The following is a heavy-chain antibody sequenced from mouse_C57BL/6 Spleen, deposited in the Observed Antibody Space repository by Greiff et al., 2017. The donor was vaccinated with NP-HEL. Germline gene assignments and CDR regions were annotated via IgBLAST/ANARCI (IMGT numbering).Heavy chain of an antibody. D-gene: IGHD2-3*01. CDR1: GFTFSDYG. J-gene: IGHJ2*01. CDR3: ARSPIYDGYLDY. CDR2: ISSGSSTI. Sequence: DVMLVESGGGLVKPGGSLKLSCAASGFTFSDYGMHWVRQAPEKGLEWVAYISSGSSTIYYADTVKGRFTISRDNAKNTLFLQMTSLRSEDTAMYYCARSPIYDGYLDYWGQGTTLTVSS. V-gene: IGHV5-17*01.